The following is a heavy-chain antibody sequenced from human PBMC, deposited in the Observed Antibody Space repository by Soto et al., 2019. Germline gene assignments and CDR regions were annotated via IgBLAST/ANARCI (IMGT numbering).Heavy chain of an antibody. CDR1: GFAFSSYT. CDR3: ARNGSGNYYHFDY. CDR2: ISYDGRNK. D-gene: IGHD3-10*01. Sequence: PGGSLRLSCAASGFAFSSYTMNWVRQAPGKGLEWVAVISYDGRNKYYADSVKGRFTISRDNSKNTLYLQVNSLRADDTAVYYCARNGSGNYYHFDYWGQGTLVTVSS. V-gene: IGHV3-30*04. J-gene: IGHJ4*02.